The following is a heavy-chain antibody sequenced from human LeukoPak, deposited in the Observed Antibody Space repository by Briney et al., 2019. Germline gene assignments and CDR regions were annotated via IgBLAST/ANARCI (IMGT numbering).Heavy chain of an antibody. J-gene: IGHJ6*02. CDR2: ISAYNGNA. CDR1: GYTFTSYG. D-gene: IGHD2-15*01. Sequence: AAVKVSCKASGYTFTSYGISWVRQAPGQGLEWVGWISAYNGNANYAQKLQGRVTMTTDTSTSTAYMELRSLSSDDTAVYYCASGRYCSGGSCYYLGMDVWGQGTTVTVS. V-gene: IGHV1-18*01. CDR3: ASGRYCSGGSCYYLGMDV.